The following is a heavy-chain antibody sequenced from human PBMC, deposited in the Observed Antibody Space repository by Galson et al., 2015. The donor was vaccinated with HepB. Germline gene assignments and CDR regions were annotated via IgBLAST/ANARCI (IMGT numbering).Heavy chain of an antibody. D-gene: IGHD3-22*01. CDR1: GFTFSSYS. CDR2: ISSSSSYI. Sequence: SLRLSCAASGFTFSSYSMNWVRQAPGKGLEWVSSISSSSSYIYYADSVKGRFTISRDNAKNSLYLQMNSLRAEDTAVYYCARDRTYYYDSSGYYWDAFDIWGQGTMVTVSS. J-gene: IGHJ3*02. CDR3: ARDRTYYYDSSGYYWDAFDI. V-gene: IGHV3-21*01.